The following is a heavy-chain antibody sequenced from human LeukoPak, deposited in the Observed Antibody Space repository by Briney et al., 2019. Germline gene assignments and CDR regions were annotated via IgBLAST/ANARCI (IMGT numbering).Heavy chain of an antibody. J-gene: IGHJ6*03. D-gene: IGHD2-15*01. Sequence: SGGSLRLSCAVSGFTFSDYSMNWVRQAPGRGLECLSYITHDGKTTWYTDSVKGRFTISRDKSKNTLSLQMNGLRVEDTAVYYCAKVMPPGRIRFYSYYMDVWGKGTTVTVS. CDR2: ITHDGKTT. CDR3: AKVMPPGRIRFYSYYMDV. V-gene: IGHV3-48*01. CDR1: GFTFSDYS.